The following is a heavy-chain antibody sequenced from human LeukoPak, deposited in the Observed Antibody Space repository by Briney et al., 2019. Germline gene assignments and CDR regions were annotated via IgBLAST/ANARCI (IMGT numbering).Heavy chain of an antibody. V-gene: IGHV4-4*07. J-gene: IGHJ5*02. CDR1: GGSFSGYY. D-gene: IGHD2-15*01. CDR2: IYTSGST. Sequence: SETLSLTCAVYGGSFSGYYWSWIRQPAGKGLEWIGRIYTSGSTNYNPSLKSRVTMSVDTSKNQFSLKLSSVTAADTAVYYCARDSSGGTEGASPWGQGTLVTVSS. CDR3: ARDSSGGTEGASP.